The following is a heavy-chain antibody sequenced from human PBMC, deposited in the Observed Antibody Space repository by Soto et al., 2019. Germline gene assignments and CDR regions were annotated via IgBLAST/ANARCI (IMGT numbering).Heavy chain of an antibody. V-gene: IGHV3-7*01. J-gene: IGHJ4*02. CDR2: IKQDGSQK. CDR3: VTSVTTPEY. CDR1: GFTLSSYW. Sequence: EVQLVESGGGLVQPGGSLRLSCAASGFTLSSYWMNWVRLAPGKGLEWVANIKQDGSQKNYVDSVKGRFTISRDNTKNSLYLRMSSRRAEDTAVYYCVTSVTTPEYWGQGTLVTVSS. D-gene: IGHD4-17*01.